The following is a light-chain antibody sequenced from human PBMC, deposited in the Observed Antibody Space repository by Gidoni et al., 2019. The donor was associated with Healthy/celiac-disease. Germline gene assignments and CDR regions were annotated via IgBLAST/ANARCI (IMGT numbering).Light chain of an antibody. CDR1: QSVSSSY. CDR2: GAS. J-gene: IGKJ2*01. V-gene: IGKV3-20*01. CDR3: QQYGSSPYT. Sequence: EIVLTQSSGTLSLSPGERDTLSCRASQSVSSSYLARYQQKPGQAPRLLIYGASSRATGIPDRFSGSGSGTDFTLTISRLEPEDFAVYYCQQYGSSPYTFGQGTKLEIK.